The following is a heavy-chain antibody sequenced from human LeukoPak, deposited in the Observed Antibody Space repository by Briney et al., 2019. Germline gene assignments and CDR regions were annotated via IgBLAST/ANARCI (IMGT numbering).Heavy chain of an antibody. V-gene: IGHV1-69*04. CDR3: ARLRYSSSAVVDY. J-gene: IGHJ4*02. CDR2: IIPILGIA. D-gene: IGHD6-6*01. Sequence: PVKVSCKASGGTFSSYAISWVRQAPGQGLEWMGRIIPILGIANYAQKFQGRVTITADKSTSTAYMELSSLRSEDTAVYYCARLRYSSSAVVDYWGQGTLVTVSS. CDR1: GGTFSSYA.